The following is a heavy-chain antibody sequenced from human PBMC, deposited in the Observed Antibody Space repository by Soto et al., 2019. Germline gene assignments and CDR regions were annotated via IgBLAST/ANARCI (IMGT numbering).Heavy chain of an antibody. CDR1: GYTFTSYY. Sequence: QVQLVQSGAEVKKPGASVKVSFKASGYTFTSYYMHWVRQAPGQGLEWMGIINPSGGSTSYAQKVQGRVTMTRDTSTSTGYRELSSLRTEDTAVYYCARDDGDTAMVTWFDPWGQGTLVTVSS. J-gene: IGHJ5*02. CDR3: ARDDGDTAMVTWFDP. D-gene: IGHD5-18*01. CDR2: INPSGGST. V-gene: IGHV1-46*01.